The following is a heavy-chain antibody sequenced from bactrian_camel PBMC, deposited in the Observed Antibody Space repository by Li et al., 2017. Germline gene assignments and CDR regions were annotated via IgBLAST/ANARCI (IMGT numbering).Heavy chain of an antibody. V-gene: IGHV3S53*01. CDR3: AADKTELRSLMRAGGRTFPQLLSY. D-gene: IGHD2*01. CDR2: IDASGST. Sequence: HVQLVESGGGSVQAGGSLRLSCAVSGYTYSDYCMAWFRQAPGKKREAVGYIDASGSTTYADSVKGRFTISRDSAKNTLDLRMNSLQPEDTAMYYCAADKTELRSLMRAGGRTFPQLLSYWGQGTQVTVS. CDR1: GYTYSDYC. J-gene: IGHJ4*01.